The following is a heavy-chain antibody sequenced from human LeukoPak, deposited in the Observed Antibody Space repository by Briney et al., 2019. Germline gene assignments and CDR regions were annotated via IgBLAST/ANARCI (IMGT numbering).Heavy chain of an antibody. D-gene: IGHD2-15*01. CDR3: AALGYCSGGSCSYYFDY. CDR1: GYTFTSYG. V-gene: IGHV1-2*02. J-gene: IGHJ4*02. Sequence: ASVKVSCKASGYTFTSYGISWVRQAPGQGLEWMGWINPNSGGTNYAQKFQGKVTMTRDTSISTAYMELSRLRSDDTAVYYCAALGYCSGGSCSYYFDYWGQGTLVTVSS. CDR2: INPNSGGT.